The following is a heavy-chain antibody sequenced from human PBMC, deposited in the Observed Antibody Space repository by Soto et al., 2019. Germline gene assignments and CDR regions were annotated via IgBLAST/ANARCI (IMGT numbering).Heavy chain of an antibody. CDR1: GGSISSGGYY. D-gene: IGHD3-22*01. J-gene: IGHJ4*02. V-gene: IGHV4-31*03. CDR2: IYYSGNT. Sequence: SETLSLTCTVSGGSISSGGYYWSWIRQHPGKGLEWIGYIYYSGNTYYNPSLKSRVTISEDTSKNQFSLKLSSVTAADTAVYYCARATYYYDSSGYSDRVLDYWGQGXLVTVSS. CDR3: ARATYYYDSSGYSDRVLDY.